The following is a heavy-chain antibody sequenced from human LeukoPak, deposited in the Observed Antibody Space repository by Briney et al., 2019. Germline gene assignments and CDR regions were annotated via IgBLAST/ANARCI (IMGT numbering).Heavy chain of an antibody. J-gene: IGHJ5*02. CDR1: VWSHRCYL. V-gene: IGHV4-59*01. CDR3: ARGIAGGWGNWFDP. CDR2: IYYSGST. D-gene: IGHD3-16*01. Sequence: LGALSPTFTCSVWSHRCYLLGGIRPPPGKGLAWVGYIYYSGSTNYKPSLKSRVTISVDTSKNQFSLKLSSVTAADTAVYYCARGIAGGWGNWFDPWGQGTLVTVSS.